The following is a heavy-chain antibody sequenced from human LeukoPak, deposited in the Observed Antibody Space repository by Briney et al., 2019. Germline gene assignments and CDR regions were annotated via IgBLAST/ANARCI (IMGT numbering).Heavy chain of an antibody. J-gene: IGHJ4*02. Sequence: GGSLRLSCAASGFTVSSNYMGWVRQAPDKGLEWVSVIYSGGTTYYADSVKGRFTISRDISKITVFLQMNSLRAEDTAVYYCARNFGTSYNSWGQGILVTVSS. V-gene: IGHV3-53*01. CDR2: IYSGGTT. CDR1: GFTVSSNY. CDR3: ARNFGTSYNS. D-gene: IGHD2-2*01.